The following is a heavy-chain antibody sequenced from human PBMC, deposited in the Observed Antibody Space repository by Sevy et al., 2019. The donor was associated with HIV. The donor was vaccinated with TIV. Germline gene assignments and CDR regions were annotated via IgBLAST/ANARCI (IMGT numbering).Heavy chain of an antibody. J-gene: IGHJ4*02. Sequence: GGSLRLSCAASGFTVSSNYMSWVRQAPGKGLEWVSVIYSGGSTYYADSVKGRFTISRDNSKNTLYLQMNSLRAEDTAVYYCAALSTPGIAAAASDLDYWGQGTLVTVSS. V-gene: IGHV3-53*01. CDR1: GFTVSSNY. CDR3: AALSTPGIAAAASDLDY. D-gene: IGHD6-13*01. CDR2: IYSGGST.